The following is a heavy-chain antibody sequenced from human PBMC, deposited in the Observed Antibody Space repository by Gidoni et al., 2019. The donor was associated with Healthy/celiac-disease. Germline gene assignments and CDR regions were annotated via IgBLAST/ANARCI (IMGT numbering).Heavy chain of an antibody. CDR3: ARQGYCSSTSCYWSYYYYYMDV. D-gene: IGHD2-2*01. CDR1: GGSISSSSYY. CDR2: IYYSGST. J-gene: IGHJ6*03. Sequence: QLQLQESGPGLVKPSETLSLTCTVSGGSISSSSYYWGWLRQPPGKGLEWIGSIYYSGSTYYNPSLKSRVTISGDTSKNQVSLKLSSVTAADAAVYYCARQGYCSSTSCYWSYYYYYMDVWGKGTTVTVSS. V-gene: IGHV4-39*01.